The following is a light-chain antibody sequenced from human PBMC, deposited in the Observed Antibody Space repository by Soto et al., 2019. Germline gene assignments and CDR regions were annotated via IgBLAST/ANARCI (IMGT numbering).Light chain of an antibody. CDR1: QSLVDSDGSTY. J-gene: IGKJ1*01. Sequence: DVVMTQSPLSLPVTLGQPASISCRSSQSLVDSDGSTYLNWFQQRSGQSPRRLIYKVSNRDSGVPDRFSGSGSGANFTLNISRVEAEDVGVYYCMQGTHWPRTFGQGTKVEIK. CDR2: KVS. CDR3: MQGTHWPRT. V-gene: IGKV2-30*01.